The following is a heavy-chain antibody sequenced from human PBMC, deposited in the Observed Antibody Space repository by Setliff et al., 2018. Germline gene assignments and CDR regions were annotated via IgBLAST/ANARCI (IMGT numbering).Heavy chain of an antibody. Sequence: GASVKVSCKTSGFRFTNFGFSWVRQAPGQGLEWLGSISPYSGNTNYPQWLQDRVTMTIDTSATTVYMELKSLRSEDTAVYFCARDRFYNSWSGTSITAPHDAFDIWGQGTMVTVSS. V-gene: IGHV1-18*01. CDR1: GFRFTNFG. CDR2: ISPYSGNT. CDR3: ARDRFYNSWSGTSITAPHDAFDI. D-gene: IGHD3-3*01. J-gene: IGHJ3*02.